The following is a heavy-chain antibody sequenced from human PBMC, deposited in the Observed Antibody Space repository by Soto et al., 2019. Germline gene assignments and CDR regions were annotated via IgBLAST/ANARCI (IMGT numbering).Heavy chain of an antibody. CDR3: ARLREGSSTCQGYIITHFDY. J-gene: IGHJ4*02. CDR1: GYTFTSYD. CDR2: MNPNSGNT. D-gene: IGHD3-10*01. V-gene: IGHV1-8*01. Sequence: ASVKVSCKASGYTFTSYDINWVRQATGQGLEWMGWMNPNSGNTGYAQKFQGRVTMTRNTSISTAYMELSSLRSEDTAVYYCARLREGSSTCQGYIITHFDYWGQGTLVTVSS.